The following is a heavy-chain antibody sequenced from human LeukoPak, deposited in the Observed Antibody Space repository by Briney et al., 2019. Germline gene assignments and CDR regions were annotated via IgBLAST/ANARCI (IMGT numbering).Heavy chain of an antibody. CDR3: ASGRGYSYGYIRGYFDY. D-gene: IGHD5-18*01. Sequence: GGSLRLSCAASGFTFSIYAMSWVRQAPGKGLQWVSSITSRGESTWYVDSVKGRFTITRDNSENTLYLQMHSLRAEDTAVYYCASGRGYSYGYIRGYFDYWGQGTLVTVSS. J-gene: IGHJ4*02. CDR1: GFTFSIYA. V-gene: IGHV3-23*01. CDR2: ITSRGEST.